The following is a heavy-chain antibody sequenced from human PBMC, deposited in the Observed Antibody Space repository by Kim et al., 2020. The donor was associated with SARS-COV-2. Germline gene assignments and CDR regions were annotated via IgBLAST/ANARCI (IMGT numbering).Heavy chain of an antibody. Sequence: GGSLRLSCAGSRFTFSNAWLSWVRQAPGKGLEWVGHIKSKIDGGTTDYAAPVKGRFTISRDDSKNTLYLQMSSLQTEDTAVYYCTTFPVRGLSAFDIWGQGKMVTVSS. CDR1: RFTFSNAW. J-gene: IGHJ3*02. D-gene: IGHD6-19*01. V-gene: IGHV3-15*01. CDR3: TTFPVRGLSAFDI. CDR2: IKSKIDGGTT.